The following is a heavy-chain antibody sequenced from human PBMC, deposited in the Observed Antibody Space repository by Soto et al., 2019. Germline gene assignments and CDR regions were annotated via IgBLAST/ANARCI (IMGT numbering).Heavy chain of an antibody. J-gene: IGHJ6*02. CDR2: IWYDGSNK. Sequence: GSLRLSSAASGFNFSSYGMHWVRQAPGKGLEWVAVIWYDGSNKYYADSVKGRFTISRDNSKNTLYLQMSSLRAEDTAAYYCARGLSSSGLDVWGQGTTVTVSS. CDR1: GFNFSSYG. CDR3: ARGLSSSGLDV. D-gene: IGHD2-2*01. V-gene: IGHV3-33*01.